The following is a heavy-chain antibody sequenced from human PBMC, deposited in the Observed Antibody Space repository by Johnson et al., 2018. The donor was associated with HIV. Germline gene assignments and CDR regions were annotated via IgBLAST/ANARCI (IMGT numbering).Heavy chain of an antibody. D-gene: IGHD1-1*01. Sequence: VQLVESGGGVVQPGRSLRLSCAASGFTFSSNAIHWVRQAPGKGLEWVSVIYSGGSTYYADSVKGRFTISRDNSKNTLYLQMHSLRIEDTAVYYCAREELEPDVFDIWGQGTMVTVSS. CDR3: AREELEPDVFDI. J-gene: IGHJ3*02. V-gene: IGHV3-66*02. CDR2: IYSGGST. CDR1: GFTFSSNA.